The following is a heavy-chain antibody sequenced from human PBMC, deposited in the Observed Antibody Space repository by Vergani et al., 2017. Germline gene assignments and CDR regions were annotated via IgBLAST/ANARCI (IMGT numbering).Heavy chain of an antibody. CDR1: GYTSSYYG. Sequence: QVHLVESGGGVVQPGRSLRLSCVVSGYTSSYYGMHWVRQAPGKGLEWVAVISYDGTQKYYADSVKGRFTISRDNAKNSLYLQMNSLRAEDTALYYCAKSSLRYYDFWSGYWGRDYYYMDVWGKGTTVTVSS. V-gene: IGHV3-30*18. J-gene: IGHJ6*03. D-gene: IGHD3-3*01. CDR3: AKSSLRYYDFWSGYWGRDYYYMDV. CDR2: ISYDGTQK.